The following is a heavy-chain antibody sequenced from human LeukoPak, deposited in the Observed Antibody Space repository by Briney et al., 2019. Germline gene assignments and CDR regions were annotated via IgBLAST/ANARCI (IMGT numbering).Heavy chain of an antibody. Sequence: ETLSLTCTVSGGSISSGSYYWSWIRQALGKGLEWVANIKQDGSEKYYVDSVKGRFTTSRDNAKNSLYLQMNSLRAEDTAVYYCARDLFGTGRHGAFDIWGQGTMVTVSS. CDR2: IKQDGSEK. D-gene: IGHD1-14*01. CDR3: ARDLFGTGRHGAFDI. V-gene: IGHV3-7*01. J-gene: IGHJ3*02. CDR1: GGSISSGSYY.